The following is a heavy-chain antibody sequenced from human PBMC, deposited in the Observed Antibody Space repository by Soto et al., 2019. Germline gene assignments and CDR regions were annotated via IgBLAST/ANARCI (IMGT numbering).Heavy chain of an antibody. D-gene: IGHD3-22*01. Sequence: QVQLLQSGAEVKKPGASVKVSCKTSGYTFISYGISWVRQAPGQGLEWMGWITPYNGNTHYAQKLQGRVTLTTGTSTSTAYMELRSLRSDDTAVYYCALYDSGPGYFDYWGQGTLVTVSS. CDR3: ALYDSGPGYFDY. V-gene: IGHV1-18*01. J-gene: IGHJ4*02. CDR1: GYTFISYG. CDR2: ITPYNGNT.